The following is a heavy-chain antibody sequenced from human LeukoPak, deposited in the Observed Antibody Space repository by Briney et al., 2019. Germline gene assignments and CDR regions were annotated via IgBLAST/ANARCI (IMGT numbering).Heavy chain of an antibody. J-gene: IGHJ4*02. CDR3: ARDLQWLAFDY. Sequence: SETLSLTYAVSGGSINSNLDYWGWLRQPPGTGLDWIGSLYYSGTTYYNPSLESRVTISVDTFKNQFSLKLSSVTAADTAVYYCARDLQWLAFDYWGQGTLVTVSS. CDR2: LYYSGTT. CDR1: GGSINSNLDY. V-gene: IGHV4-39*07. D-gene: IGHD6-19*01.